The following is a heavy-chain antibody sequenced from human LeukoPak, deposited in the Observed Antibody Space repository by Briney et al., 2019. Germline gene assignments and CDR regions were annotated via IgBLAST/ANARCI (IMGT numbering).Heavy chain of an antibody. V-gene: IGHV3-9*01. CDR1: GFTFDDYA. J-gene: IGHJ6*02. D-gene: IGHD5-12*01. CDR3: ARDAWRRAFNYGMDV. Sequence: PGRSLRLSCAASGFTFDDYAMHWVRQAPGKGLECVAGISWSSGNIGYADSVKGRFTISRDNAENSLHLQMNSLRTEDTALYFCARDAWRRAFNYGMDVWGQGTTVAVSS. CDR2: ISWSSGNI.